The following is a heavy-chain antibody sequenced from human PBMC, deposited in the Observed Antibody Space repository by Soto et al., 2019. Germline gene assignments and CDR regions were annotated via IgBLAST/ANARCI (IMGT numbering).Heavy chain of an antibody. CDR1: GFTFSSYT. CDR3: AKGVSRYGDQDYFDC. Sequence: EVQLLESGGGLVQPGGSLRLSCAASGFTFSSYTMTWVRQAPGKGLEWVSAISASGGSPYYADSVKGRFTISRDNSKITLYLEIYSLRAEDTAVYYCAKGVSRYGDQDYFDCWGQGSLVTVSA. CDR2: ISASGGSP. D-gene: IGHD4-17*01. J-gene: IGHJ4*02. V-gene: IGHV3-23*01.